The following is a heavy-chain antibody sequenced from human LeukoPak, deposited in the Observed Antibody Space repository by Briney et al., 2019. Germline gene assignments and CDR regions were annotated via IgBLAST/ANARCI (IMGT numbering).Heavy chain of an antibody. J-gene: IGHJ3*02. CDR2: ISYDGSDK. CDR3: ARDKRAGATVLDAFDI. CDR1: GFTFSSYV. Sequence: GGSLRLSCAASGFTFSSYVIHWVRQAPGKGLEWVAHISYDGSDKYYADSVKGRLTISRDNAKNSLYLQMNSLRAEDTAVYYCARDKRAGATVLDAFDIWGQGTMVTVSS. V-gene: IGHV3-30-3*01. D-gene: IGHD1-26*01.